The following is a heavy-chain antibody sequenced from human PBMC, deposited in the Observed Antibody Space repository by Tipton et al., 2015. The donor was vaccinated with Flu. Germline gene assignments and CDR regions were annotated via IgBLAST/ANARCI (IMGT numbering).Heavy chain of an antibody. CDR1: GGSIGSYY. V-gene: IGHV4-59*01. CDR2: IYYSGST. Sequence: TLSLTCTVSGGSIGSYYWSWIRQPPGKGLEWIGYIYYSGSTNYNPSLKSRVTISVDTSKNQFSLKLSSVTAADTAVYYCARKRVATLDYWGQGTLVTVSS. J-gene: IGHJ4*02. D-gene: IGHD3-3*01. CDR3: ARKRVATLDY.